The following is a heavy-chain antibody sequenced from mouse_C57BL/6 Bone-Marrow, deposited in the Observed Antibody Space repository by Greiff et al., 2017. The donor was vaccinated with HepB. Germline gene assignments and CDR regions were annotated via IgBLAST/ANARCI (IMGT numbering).Heavy chain of an antibody. J-gene: IGHJ3*01. Sequence: EVQLVESGGGLVKPGGSLKLSCAASGFTFSSYAMSWVRQTPEKRLEWVATISDGGSYTYYPDNVKGRFTISRDNAKNNLYLQMSHLKSEDTAMYYCAREPCIYYDYGFAYWGQGTLVTVSA. D-gene: IGHD2-4*01. CDR1: GFTFSSYA. V-gene: IGHV5-4*01. CDR2: ISDGGSYT. CDR3: AREPCIYYDYGFAY.